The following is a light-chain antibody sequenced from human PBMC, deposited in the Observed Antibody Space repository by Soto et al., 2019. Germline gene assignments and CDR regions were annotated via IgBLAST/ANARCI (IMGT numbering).Light chain of an antibody. CDR2: SNN. J-gene: IGLJ2*01. CDR1: SSNIGSNT. V-gene: IGLV1-44*01. CDR3: AAWDDSLFVV. Sequence: QSVLTQPPSASGTPGQRVIISCSGSSSNIGSNTVNWYQQLPGTAPKLLIYSNNQRPSGVPDRFSGSKSGTSASLAISGLQSEDEADYYCAAWDDSLFVVFGGGTKLTVL.